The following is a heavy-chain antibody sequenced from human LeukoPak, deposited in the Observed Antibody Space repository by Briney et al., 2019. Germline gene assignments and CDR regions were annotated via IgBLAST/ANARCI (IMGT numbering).Heavy chain of an antibody. V-gene: IGHV1-2*02. CDR2: INPKSGGT. D-gene: IGHD3-9*01. Sequence: ASVKVSCKASGYTFIDYYMHWVRQAPGQGLEWMGWINPKSGGTNYAQKFQGRVTVTRDTSISTAYMELSRLRSDDTAVYYCARGLVLTGYYPWGQGTLVTVSS. J-gene: IGHJ5*02. CDR3: ARGLVLTGYYP. CDR1: GYTFIDYY.